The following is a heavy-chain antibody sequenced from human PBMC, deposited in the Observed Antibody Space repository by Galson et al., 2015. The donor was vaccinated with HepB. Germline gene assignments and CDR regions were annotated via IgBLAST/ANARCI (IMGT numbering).Heavy chain of an antibody. CDR2: IYWDDDK. D-gene: IGHD3-10*01. CDR1: GFSLSTSGVG. J-gene: IGHJ5*02. Sequence: ALVKPTQTLTLTCTFSGFSLSTSGVGVGWIRQPPGKALEWLALIYWDDDKRYSPSLKSRLTITKDTSKNQVVLTMTNMDPVDTATYYCARAWFGEFQFDPWGLGTLVTVSS. CDR3: ARAWFGEFQFDP. V-gene: IGHV2-5*02.